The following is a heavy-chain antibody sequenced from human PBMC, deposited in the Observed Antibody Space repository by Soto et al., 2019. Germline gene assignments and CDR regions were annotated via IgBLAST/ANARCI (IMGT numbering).Heavy chain of an antibody. CDR2: ISTHNGDT. CDR1: GYTFTSYG. Sequence: ASERVSCKISGYTFTSYGISWVRQAPGQGLEWMGWISTHNGDTNFAQKFQGRVTLTTDTSTNTAYMDLRSLTSDDTAVYYCARGYDILTGLAYYYGMDVWGQGTTVTVSS. J-gene: IGHJ6*02. D-gene: IGHD3-9*01. CDR3: ARGYDILTGLAYYYGMDV. V-gene: IGHV1-18*01.